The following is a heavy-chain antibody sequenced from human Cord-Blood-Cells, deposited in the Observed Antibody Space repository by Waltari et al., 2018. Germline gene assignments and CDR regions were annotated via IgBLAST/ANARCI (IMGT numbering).Heavy chain of an antibody. CDR2: ISSSGSTI. J-gene: IGHJ4*02. D-gene: IGHD6-13*01. V-gene: IGHV3-48*03. Sequence: EVQLVESGGGLVQPGGSVRLSCAASGFTFRSYEMNWVGQAPGKGLEWVSYISSSGSTIYYADSVKGRFTISRDNAKNSLYLQMNSLRAEDTAVYYCARDLPWQLAGLDYWGQGTLVTVSS. CDR3: ARDLPWQLAGLDY. CDR1: GFTFRSYE.